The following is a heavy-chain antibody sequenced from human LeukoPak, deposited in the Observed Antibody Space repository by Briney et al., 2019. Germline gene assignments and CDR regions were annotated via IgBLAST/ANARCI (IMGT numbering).Heavy chain of an antibody. D-gene: IGHD4-17*01. V-gene: IGHV4-59*08. CDR2: IFHIGNT. CDR3: AGTVTTHFAY. Sequence: PSETLSLTCSVSPGSISRFCWSWIRQAPGKEPEWIGYIFHIGNTNYNPSLRGRVTISIDTSKNEFSLDLTSVTAADTAVYYCAGTVTTHFAYWGQGALVTVSS. J-gene: IGHJ4*02. CDR1: PGSISRFC.